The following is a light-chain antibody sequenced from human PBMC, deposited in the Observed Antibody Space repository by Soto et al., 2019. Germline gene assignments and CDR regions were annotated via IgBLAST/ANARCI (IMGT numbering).Light chain of an antibody. CDR1: QGISNY. Sequence: DIQMTQSPSSLSASVGDRVTITCRASQGISNYLAWYQQKPGKVPKLLIYAASTLLSGVPSRFSGNGSGTDFTLTISSLQPEDVATYYCQKYNSALGTFGQGTKVEIK. V-gene: IGKV1-27*01. CDR3: QKYNSALGT. J-gene: IGKJ1*01. CDR2: AAS.